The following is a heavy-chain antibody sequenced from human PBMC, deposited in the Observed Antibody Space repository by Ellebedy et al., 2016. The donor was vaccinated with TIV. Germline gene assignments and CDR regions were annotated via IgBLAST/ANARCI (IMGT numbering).Heavy chain of an antibody. V-gene: IGHV3-11*06. D-gene: IGHD1/OR15-1a*01. Sequence: GESLKISCVASGFSFSDHYMTWLRQIPGKGLEWISYISGDSIYTKYTDSVKGRFTVSRDNVKNSLFLQMSGLSAEDTAIYYCARSRKQNTYYGLEVWGQGTTVTDSS. CDR2: ISGDSIYT. CDR1: GFSFSDHY. J-gene: IGHJ6*02. CDR3: ARSRKQNTYYGLEV.